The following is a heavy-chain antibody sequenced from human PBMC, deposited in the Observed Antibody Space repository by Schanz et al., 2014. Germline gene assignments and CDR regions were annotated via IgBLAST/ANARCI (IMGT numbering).Heavy chain of an antibody. CDR2: ISYDGSEK. D-gene: IGHD3-10*01. V-gene: IGHV3-30*18. CDR1: GFTFNAYK. J-gene: IGHJ4*02. CDR3: AKNPGGGHYYGPGSYYKRDY. Sequence: QVQLVESGGGVVQPGRSLRLSCAASGFTFNAYKMYWVRQAPGKGLEWVAVISYDGSEKYYADSLKDRFTISRDNTKGTLYLQINSLRPEDTAVYYCAKNPGGGHYYGPGSYYKRDYWGQGTLVTVSS.